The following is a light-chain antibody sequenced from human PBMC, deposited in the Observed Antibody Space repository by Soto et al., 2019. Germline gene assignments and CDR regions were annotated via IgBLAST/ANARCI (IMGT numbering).Light chain of an antibody. CDR1: SSDVGGYNY. V-gene: IGLV2-11*01. CDR2: DVS. J-gene: IGLJ1*01. CDR3: CSYRSSSLYV. Sequence: QSVLTQPRSVSGSPGQSVTISCTGTSSDVGGYNYVSWYQQHPGKAPKLMIYDVSKRPSGVPDRFSGSKSGNTASLTISGLQAEDEADSYCCSYRSSSLYVFGTGTKVTVL.